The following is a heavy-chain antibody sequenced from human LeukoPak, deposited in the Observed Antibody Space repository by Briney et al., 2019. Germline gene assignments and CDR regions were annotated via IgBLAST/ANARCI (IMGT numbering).Heavy chain of an antibody. CDR3: ARALRTISGIDG. J-gene: IGHJ6*04. CDR1: GYILTAYY. V-gene: IGHV1-2*02. D-gene: IGHD2-2*01. Sequence: ASVKVSCTSSGYILTAYYIHWVRQAPGQGLEWLGWMNPHSGGTNYAQNFRGRVTMTTDTSINTAYMELTGLTPDDTAVYYCARALRTISGIDGWGKGTTVAV. CDR2: MNPHSGGT.